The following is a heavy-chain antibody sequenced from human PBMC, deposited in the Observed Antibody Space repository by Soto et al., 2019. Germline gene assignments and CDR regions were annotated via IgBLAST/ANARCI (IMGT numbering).Heavy chain of an antibody. CDR3: VRATYFSDSSGYTRCLDY. V-gene: IGHV3-72*01. D-gene: IGHD3-22*01. CDR1: GFTFSHAW. J-gene: IGHJ4*02. Sequence: LRLSCAASGFTFSHAWMSWVRQAPGKGLGWVGRSRDKPQGYSTAYAASVKGRFTTSRDESKNSAYLQMNSLKTEDTAVYYCVRATYFSDSSGYTRCLDYWGQGTLVTVSS. CDR2: SRDKPQGYST.